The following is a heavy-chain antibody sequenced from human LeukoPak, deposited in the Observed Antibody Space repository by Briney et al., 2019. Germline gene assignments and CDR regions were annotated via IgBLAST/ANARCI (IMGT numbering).Heavy chain of an antibody. V-gene: IGHV3-7*01. CDR3: ARDLGWLQSDY. D-gene: IGHD5-24*01. J-gene: IGHJ4*02. CDR2: IKKDGSEQ. Sequence: GGSLRLSCAASGFTFKNSWMSWVRQAPGKGLEWVATIKKDGSEQYYVDSMKGRLTISRDNAKNSVYLQIHNLRAEDTAVYYCARDLGWLQSDYWGQGTLVTVSS. CDR1: GFTFKNSW.